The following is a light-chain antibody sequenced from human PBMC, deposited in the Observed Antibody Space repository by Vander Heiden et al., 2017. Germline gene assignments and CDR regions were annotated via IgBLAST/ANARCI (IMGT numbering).Light chain of an antibody. J-gene: IGLJ1*01. Sequence: QSALTQPPSVSGSPGQSVTISCAGTSSDVDAVNYFQRYQQHPGEAPNLMIYDLSTRPSGVPDGFSGAKSGNTASLTISGVQAADDADYYCCSYGGSSTFVFGSETKVTVL. CDR1: SSDVDAVNY. V-gene: IGLV2-11*01. CDR3: CSYGGSSTFV. CDR2: DLS.